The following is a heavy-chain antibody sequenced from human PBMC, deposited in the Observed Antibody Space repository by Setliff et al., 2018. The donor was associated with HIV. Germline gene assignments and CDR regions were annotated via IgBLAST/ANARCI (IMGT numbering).Heavy chain of an antibody. V-gene: IGHV1-18*01. D-gene: IGHD3-22*01. Sequence: ASVKVSCKASGYSFTSYGVSWVRQAPGQGLEWMAWISPYNDNTDYARKFQGRITVTTDTSTSTAYMDLRSLRSDDTAVYYCAKCSEMLGTPATSSGYYCGWFDPWGQGTLVTVSS. CDR1: GYSFTSYG. CDR3: AKCSEMLGTPATSSGYYCGWFDP. J-gene: IGHJ5*02. CDR2: ISPYNDNT.